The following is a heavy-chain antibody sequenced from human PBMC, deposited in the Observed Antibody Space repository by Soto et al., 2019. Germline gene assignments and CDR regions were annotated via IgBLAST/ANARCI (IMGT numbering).Heavy chain of an antibody. V-gene: IGHV3-53*01. D-gene: IGHD4-4*01. CDR1: GFTVSTNY. CDR3: ARNGWGMATVGM. CDR2: IYSGGTT. Sequence: EVQLVESGGGLVQPGGSLRLSCAASGFTVSTNYMIWFRLPPGKGLEWVSLIYSGGTTYYADSVKGRFTISRDNSKNTLYLQMNSLRVEDTAVYYCARNGWGMATVGMWGPGTLVTVSS. J-gene: IGHJ4*02.